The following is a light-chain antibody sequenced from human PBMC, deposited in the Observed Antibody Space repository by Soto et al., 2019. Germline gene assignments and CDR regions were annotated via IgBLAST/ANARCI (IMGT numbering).Light chain of an antibody. CDR2: EVT. V-gene: IGLV2-14*01. J-gene: IGLJ3*02. CDR1: SSDVGGYNH. Sequence: QSALTQPASVSGSPGQSITISCTGTSSDVGGYNHVSWYQQHPGKAPKLMIFEVTHRPSGVSSRFSGSKSGNTASLTISGLHAEDEADYFCSSYTSQNTRVFGGGTKLTVL. CDR3: SSYTSQNTRV.